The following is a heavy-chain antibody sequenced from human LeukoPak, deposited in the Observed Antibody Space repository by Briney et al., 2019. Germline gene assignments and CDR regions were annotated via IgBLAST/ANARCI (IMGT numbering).Heavy chain of an antibody. V-gene: IGHV1-2*02. CDR3: ARWICSGGSCASYYYYGMDV. CDR1: GYTFTGYY. CDR2: INPNSGGT. D-gene: IGHD2-15*01. Sequence: GASVKVSCKASGYTFTGYYMHWVRQAPGQGLEWMGWINPNSGGTNYAQKFQGRVTMTRDTSISTAYMELSRLRSDDTAVYYCARWICSGGSCASYYYYGMDVWGQGTTVTVSS. J-gene: IGHJ6*02.